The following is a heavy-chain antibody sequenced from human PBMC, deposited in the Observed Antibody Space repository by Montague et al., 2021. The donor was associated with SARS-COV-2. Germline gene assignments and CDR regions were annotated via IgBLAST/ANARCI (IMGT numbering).Heavy chain of an antibody. D-gene: IGHD3-22*01. V-gene: IGHV4-59*01. CDR3: ARGDYYDSTGYYDY. Sequence: SETLSLTCTVSGGSISSYYWSWIRQPPEKGLEWIGYIYYSGSTXXXPSXXXRVTISVDTSKNQFSLKVRSVTAADTAVYYCARGDYYDSTGYYDYWGQGTLVTVSS. CDR1: GGSISSYY. J-gene: IGHJ4*01. CDR2: IYYSGST.